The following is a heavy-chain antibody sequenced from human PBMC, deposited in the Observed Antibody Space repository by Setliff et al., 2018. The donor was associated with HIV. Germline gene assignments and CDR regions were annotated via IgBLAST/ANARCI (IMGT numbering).Heavy chain of an antibody. D-gene: IGHD3-10*01. J-gene: IGHJ6*03. CDR3: ARDKDAIYYGSGSFFYYYYMDV. CDR2: IIPMFGTA. V-gene: IGHV1-69*06. CDR1: GGTFSSYA. Sequence: SVKVSCKASGGTFSSYAISWVRQAPGQGLEWMGRIIPMFGTANYAQKFQGRVTITADKSTSTAYMELSSLRSGDTAVYYCARDKDAIYYGSGSFFYYYYMDVWGKGTTVTSP.